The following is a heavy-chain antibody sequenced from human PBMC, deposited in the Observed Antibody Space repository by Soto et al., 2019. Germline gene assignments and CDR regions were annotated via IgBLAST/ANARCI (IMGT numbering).Heavy chain of an antibody. CDR2: ISGSGGST. CDR1: GFTFSSYA. V-gene: IGHV3-23*01. CDR3: AKVGVGDYYYGMDV. Sequence: EVQLLESGGGLVQPGGSLRLSCAASGFTFSSYAMSWVRQAPGKGLEWVSAISGSGGSTYYADSVKGRFTISRDNSKNTRYLQMNSLRAEDTAVYYCAKVGVGDYYYGMDVWGQGTTVTVSS. J-gene: IGHJ6*02. D-gene: IGHD2-21*01.